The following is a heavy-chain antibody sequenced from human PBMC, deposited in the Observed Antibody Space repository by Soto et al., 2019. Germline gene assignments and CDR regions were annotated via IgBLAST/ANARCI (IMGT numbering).Heavy chain of an antibody. CDR2: IIPILGIA. D-gene: IGHD3-9*01. V-gene: IGHV1-69*02. J-gene: IGHJ5*02. Sequence: SVKVSCKASGGTFSSYTISWVRQAPGQGLEWMGRIIPILGIANYAQKFQGRVTITADKSTSTAYMELSSLRSEDTAVYYCARLYDTLKGYNWFDPWGQGTLVTVSS. CDR1: GGTFSSYT. CDR3: ARLYDTLKGYNWFDP.